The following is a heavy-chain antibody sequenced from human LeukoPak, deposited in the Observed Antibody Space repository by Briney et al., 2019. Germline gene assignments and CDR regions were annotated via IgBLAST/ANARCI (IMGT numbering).Heavy chain of an antibody. CDR1: GYTFTGYY. CDR2: INPNSGGT. Sequence: ASVKVSCKASGYTFTGYYMQWVRQAPGQGLEWMGWINPNSGGTNYAQKFQGRVTMTRDTSISTAYMELSRLRSDDTAVYYCASRSTDFYDILTGLPTGYWGQGTLVTVSS. CDR3: ASRSTDFYDILTGLPTGY. D-gene: IGHD3-9*01. J-gene: IGHJ4*02. V-gene: IGHV1-2*02.